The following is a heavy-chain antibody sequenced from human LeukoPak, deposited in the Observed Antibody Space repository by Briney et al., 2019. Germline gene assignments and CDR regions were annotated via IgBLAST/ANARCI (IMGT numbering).Heavy chain of an antibody. D-gene: IGHD4-17*01. Sequence: RGCLRLSCAAPRLTGSHNYVSCVRQAPGKGREWVSAIHPSGGTCYADSVKGRFTISRDTSKNTLYLEINSLRVGDTAVYYCIVFGDSNHWGQGTLVTVSS. CDR2: IHPSGGT. CDR3: IVFGDSNH. V-gene: IGHV3-53*01. J-gene: IGHJ5*02. CDR1: RLTGSHNY.